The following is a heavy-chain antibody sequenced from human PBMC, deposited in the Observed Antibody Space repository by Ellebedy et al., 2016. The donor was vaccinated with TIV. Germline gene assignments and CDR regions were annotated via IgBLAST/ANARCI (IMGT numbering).Heavy chain of an antibody. V-gene: IGHV5-51*01. D-gene: IGHD5-18*01. CDR2: IYPGDSNT. CDR3: ASNYGYGVPVDF. CDR1: GYKLTNYW. J-gene: IGHJ4*02. Sequence: GESLKISCRGSGYKLTNYWIGWVRQMPGKGLEWIGIIYPGDSNTMYSPSFQGQVTISTDKSVSTADLQWTSLNASDTALYFCASNYGYGVPVDFWGQGTLVIVSS.